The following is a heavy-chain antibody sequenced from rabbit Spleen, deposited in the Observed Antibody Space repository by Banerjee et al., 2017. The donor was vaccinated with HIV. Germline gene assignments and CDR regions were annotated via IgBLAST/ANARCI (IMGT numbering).Heavy chain of an antibody. J-gene: IGHJ4*01. CDR2: IDTGFGDTA. D-gene: IGHD8-1*01. CDR3: ARDAGTGDYIDVYFAL. Sequence: QQLVESGGGLVKPGASLTLTCTASGFSFSSDYDMCWVRQAPGKGLEWIACIDTGFGDTAYYASWAKGRFTISKASSTTVTLQMTSLTAADTATYFCARDAGTGDYIDVYFALWGQGTLVTVS. CDR1: GFSFSSDYD. V-gene: IGHV1S40*01.